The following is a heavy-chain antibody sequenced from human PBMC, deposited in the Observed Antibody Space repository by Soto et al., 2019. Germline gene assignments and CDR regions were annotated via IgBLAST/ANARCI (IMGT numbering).Heavy chain of an antibody. CDR1: GFTFSSYG. D-gene: IGHD1-26*01. CDR2: IWYDGSNK. J-gene: IGHJ6*02. V-gene: IGHV3-33*01. CDR3: ARDAHSPIVGSPHYYYYGMDV. Sequence: GGSLRLSCAASGFTFSSYGMHWVRQAPGKGLEWVAVIWYDGSNKYYADSVKGRFTISRDNSKNTLYLQMNSLRAEDTAVYYCARDAHSPIVGSPHYYYYGMDVWGQGTTVTVSS.